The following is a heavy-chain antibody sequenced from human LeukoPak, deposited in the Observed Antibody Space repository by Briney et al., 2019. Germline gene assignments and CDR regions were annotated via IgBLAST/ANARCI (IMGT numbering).Heavy chain of an antibody. Sequence: GGSLRLSCEASGFTFSGYAMGWVRRAPGKGLEWVSAISDSGGSTYYADSVKGRFTISRDNSKSTLFLQMNSLRADDTAVYYCAKGGYCSSTTCSNTPFDYWGQGTLVTVSP. V-gene: IGHV3-23*01. CDR3: AKGGYCSSTTCSNTPFDY. J-gene: IGHJ4*02. CDR2: ISDSGGST. CDR1: GFTFSGYA. D-gene: IGHD2-2*01.